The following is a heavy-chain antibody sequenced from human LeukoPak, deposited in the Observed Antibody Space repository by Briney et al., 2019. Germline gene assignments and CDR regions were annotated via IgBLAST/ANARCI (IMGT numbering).Heavy chain of an antibody. Sequence: SETLSLTCAVSGGSISSGGYSWSWIRQPPGKGLEWIGYIYHSGSTYYNLSLKSRVTISVDRSKNQFSLKLSSVTAADTAVYYCARLTYSYGRNFDYWGQGTLVTVSS. CDR3: ARLTYSYGRNFDY. J-gene: IGHJ4*02. CDR1: GGSISSGGYS. V-gene: IGHV4-30-2*01. CDR2: IYHSGST. D-gene: IGHD5-18*01.